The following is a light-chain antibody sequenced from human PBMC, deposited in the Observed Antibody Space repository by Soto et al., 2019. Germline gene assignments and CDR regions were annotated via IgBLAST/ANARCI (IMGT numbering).Light chain of an antibody. J-gene: IGKJ1*01. CDR2: DVS. V-gene: IGKV1-5*01. CDR1: QSISSW. Sequence: EIQMTQSPSTLSASVGARATITCRARQSISSWVAWYQQKPGKAPKLLRYDVSSLERGVPSRFRGSGSGIEFTLTISSLQLDDFATYDCQQSDTYSRTFGQGTKVDIK. CDR3: QQSDTYSRT.